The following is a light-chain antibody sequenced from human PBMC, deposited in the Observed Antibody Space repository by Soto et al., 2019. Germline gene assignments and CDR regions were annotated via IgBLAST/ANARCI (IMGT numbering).Light chain of an antibody. CDR2: DAS. CDR3: QQSYSTTWT. J-gene: IGKJ1*01. Sequence: ILLTQSPSTLSASVRDRVTITCRASRSISSWLAWYQQKPGKAPKLLIYDASSLESGVPSRFSGSGSGTEFTLTISSLQPEDFATYSCQQSYSTTWTFGQGTKVDIK. V-gene: IGKV1-5*01. CDR1: RSISSW.